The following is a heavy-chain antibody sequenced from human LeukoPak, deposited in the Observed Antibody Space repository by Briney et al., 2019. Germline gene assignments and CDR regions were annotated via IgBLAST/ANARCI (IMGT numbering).Heavy chain of an antibody. CDR3: ARGNQLLVNY. D-gene: IGHD2-2*01. V-gene: IGHV3-21*01. J-gene: IGHJ4*02. Sequence: GGSLRLSCAASGFTFSSYAMSWVRQAQGKGLEWVSSISSSSSYIYYADSVKGRFTISRDNAKNSLYLQMSSLRAEDTAVYYCARGNQLLVNYWGQGTLVTVSS. CDR1: GFTFSSYA. CDR2: ISSSSSYI.